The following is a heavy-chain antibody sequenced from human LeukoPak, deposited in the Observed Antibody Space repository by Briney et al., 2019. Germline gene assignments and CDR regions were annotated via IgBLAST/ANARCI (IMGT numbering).Heavy chain of an antibody. CDR1: GYTFTSYG. V-gene: IGHV1-18*01. CDR3: VRDAYGSGKGYFDY. D-gene: IGHD3-10*01. Sequence: GASVKVSCKASGYTFTSYGFSWMRQAPGQGLEWIGWVSAYDGSTNSAQKFQGRVTMTADTSTTTAYMELSSLRSDDTAVYYCVRDAYGSGKGYFDYWGQGTLVTVSS. CDR2: VSAYDGST. J-gene: IGHJ4*02.